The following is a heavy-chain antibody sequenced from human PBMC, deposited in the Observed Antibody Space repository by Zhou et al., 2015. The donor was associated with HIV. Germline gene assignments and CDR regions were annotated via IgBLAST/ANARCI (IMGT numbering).Heavy chain of an antibody. J-gene: IGHJ6*03. CDR1: GGTFSSYA. D-gene: IGHD6-19*01. Sequence: QVQLVQSGAEVKKPGSSVKVSCKASGGTFSSYAISWVRQAPGQGLEWMGGIIPIFGTANYAQKFQGRVTITADESTSTAYMELSSLRSEDTAVYYCAVPLGVAGRVGYYYYYMDVWGKGTTVTVSS. CDR2: IIPIFGTA. V-gene: IGHV1-69*01. CDR3: AVPLGVAGRVGYYYYYMDV.